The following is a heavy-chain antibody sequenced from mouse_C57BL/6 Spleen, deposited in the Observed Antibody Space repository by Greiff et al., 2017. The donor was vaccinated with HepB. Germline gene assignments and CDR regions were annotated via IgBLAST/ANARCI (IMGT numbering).Heavy chain of an antibody. J-gene: IGHJ4*01. V-gene: IGHV1-62-2*01. Sequence: VKLMESGAELVKPGASVKLSCKASGYTFTEYTIHWVKQRPGQGLEWIGWFYPGSGSIKYNEKFKDKATLTADKSSSTVYMELSRLTSEDSAVYYCARHEENDSMDYWGQGTSVTVSS. CDR3: ARHEENDSMDY. D-gene: IGHD2-4*01. CDR1: GYTFTEYT. CDR2: FYPGSGSI.